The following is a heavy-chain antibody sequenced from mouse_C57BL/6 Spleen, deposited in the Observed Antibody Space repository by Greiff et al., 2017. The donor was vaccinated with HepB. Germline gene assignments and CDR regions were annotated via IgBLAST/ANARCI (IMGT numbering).Heavy chain of an antibody. CDR2: IDPSGSYT. CDR1: GYTFTSYW. CDR3: ARSGSFPYYFDC. Sequence: QVQLQQPGAELVMPGASVKLSCKASGYTFTSYWMHWVKQRPGQGLEWIGEIDPSGSYTNYNQKFKGKSTLTVDKSSSTAYMQLSSLTSEDSAVYYCARSGSFPYYFDCWGQGTTLTVSS. J-gene: IGHJ2*01. D-gene: IGHD1-1*01. V-gene: IGHV1-69*01.